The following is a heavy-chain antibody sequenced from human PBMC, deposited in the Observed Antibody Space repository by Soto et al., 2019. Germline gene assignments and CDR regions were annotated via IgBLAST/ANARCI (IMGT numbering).Heavy chain of an antibody. CDR3: AKHQNYDSGPLDY. D-gene: IGHD3-10*01. J-gene: IGHJ4*02. CDR2: ISYDGSEK. Sequence: GSLRLSCAASGSPFSNYGMHWVRQAPGKGLEWVAVISYDGSEKYYADSVKGRFTISRDNFKNTLYLQMNSLRAEDTAVYYSAKHQNYDSGPLDYWGQGTLVTVSS. V-gene: IGHV3-30*18. CDR1: GSPFSNYG.